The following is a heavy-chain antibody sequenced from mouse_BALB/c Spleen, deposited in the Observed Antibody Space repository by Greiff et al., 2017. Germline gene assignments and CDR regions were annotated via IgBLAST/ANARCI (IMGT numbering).Heavy chain of an antibody. CDR2: IDPANGNT. V-gene: IGHV14-3*02. CDR1: GFNIKDTY. D-gene: IGHD1-1*01. Sequence: EVKLMESGAELVKPGASVKLSCTASGFNIKDTYMHWVKQRPEQGLEWIGRIDPANGNTKYDPKFQGKATITADTSSNTAYLQLSSLTSEDTAVYYCARHYYGSEGDYFDYWGQGTTLTVSS. J-gene: IGHJ2*01. CDR3: ARHYYGSEGDYFDY.